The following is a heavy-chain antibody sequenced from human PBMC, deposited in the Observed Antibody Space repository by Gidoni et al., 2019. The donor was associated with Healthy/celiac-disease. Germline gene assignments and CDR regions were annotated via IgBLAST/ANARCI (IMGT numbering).Heavy chain of an antibody. CDR1: GGSISSSNW. V-gene: IGHV4-4*02. Sequence: QVQLQESGPGLVKPSGTLSLTSAVSGGSISSSNWWSWVRQPPGKGLEWIGEIYHSGSPNYKPSLKSRVTISVDKSKNQFSLKLSSVTAADTAVYYCARVDYGDYGATYYFDYWGQGTLVTVSS. CDR2: IYHSGSP. CDR3: ARVDYGDYGATYYFDY. J-gene: IGHJ4*02. D-gene: IGHD4-17*01.